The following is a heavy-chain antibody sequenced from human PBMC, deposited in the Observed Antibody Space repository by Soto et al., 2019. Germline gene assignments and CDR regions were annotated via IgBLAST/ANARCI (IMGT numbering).Heavy chain of an antibody. CDR3: ARVNAMYYFDY. D-gene: IGHD2-2*01. J-gene: IGHJ4*02. Sequence: GVSVKVSCKGSGFTLSRYGISWVGQAPGQGLEWMGWISAYNGNTNYAQKLQGRVTMTTDTSTSTAYMELRSLRSDDTAVYYCARVNAMYYFDYWGQGTLVTVSS. CDR2: ISAYNGNT. CDR1: GFTLSRYG. V-gene: IGHV1-18*01.